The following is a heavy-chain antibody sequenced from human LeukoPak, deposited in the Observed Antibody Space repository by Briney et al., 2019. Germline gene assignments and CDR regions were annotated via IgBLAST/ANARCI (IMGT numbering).Heavy chain of an antibody. Sequence: ASVKVSCKASGYTFTGYYMHWVRQAPGQGLEWIGWINPNSGGTNYAQKFQGRVTMTRDTSISAAYMELSRLRSDDTAVYYCARAAWLRRIDNYYGMDVWGQGTTVTVSS. J-gene: IGHJ6*02. CDR3: ARAAWLRRIDNYYGMDV. CDR2: INPNSGGT. D-gene: IGHD5-12*01. V-gene: IGHV1-2*02. CDR1: GYTFTGYY.